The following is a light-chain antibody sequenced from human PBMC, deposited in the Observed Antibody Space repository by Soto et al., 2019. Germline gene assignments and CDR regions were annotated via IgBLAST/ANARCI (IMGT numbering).Light chain of an antibody. CDR2: EVS. CDR3: DSYTRITTGV. Sequence: QSALTQPASVSGSPGQSITISCTGTSSDVGSYNYVSWYQQHPGKAPKLMIYEVSNRPSGVSNRFSGSKSGNTASLTISGLQPEDEAIYYSDSYTRITTGVFAGGTQLTVL. J-gene: IGLJ7*01. V-gene: IGLV2-14*01. CDR1: SSDVGSYNY.